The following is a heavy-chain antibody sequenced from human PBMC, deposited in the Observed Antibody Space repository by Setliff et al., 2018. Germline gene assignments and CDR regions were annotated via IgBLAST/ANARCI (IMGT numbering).Heavy chain of an antibody. D-gene: IGHD6-19*01. V-gene: IGHV3-30*18. CDR2: ISSDAMIK. J-gene: IGHJ6*02. CDR1: GFSFSSYA. CDR3: AKDDSRGSPGAMDV. Sequence: PGGTLRLSCAASGFSFSSYAIHWVRQAPGKGLEWLTVISSDAMIKLYADSVKGRFTVSRDNSNNTVYLHLSSPRPEDTAVYYCAKDDSRGSPGAMDVWGQGTTVTVSS.